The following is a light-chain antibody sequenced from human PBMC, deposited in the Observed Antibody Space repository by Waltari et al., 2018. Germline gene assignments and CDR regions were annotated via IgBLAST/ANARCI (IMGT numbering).Light chain of an antibody. J-gene: IGLJ3*02. CDR2: DVS. CDR1: SRDVGGYNY. Sequence: QSALTQPASVSGSPGQSITISCPGPSRDVGGYNYVSWYQQHPGKVPKLLIFDVSNRPSGVSNRFSGSKSGNTASLTISGLQAEDESDYYCCSFTSRSTWVVGGGTKLTVL. V-gene: IGLV2-14*01. CDR3: CSFTSRSTWV.